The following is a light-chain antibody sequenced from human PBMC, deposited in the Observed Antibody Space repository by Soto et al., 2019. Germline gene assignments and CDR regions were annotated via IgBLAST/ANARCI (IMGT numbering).Light chain of an antibody. Sequence: EIVLTQSPGTVSLSPGERGTLSCRASQSVSSSQLAWYQQKPGQAPRLLIYGSSSRATGIPDRFSGSGSGTHFTLTISRLEPEDFGVYYCQHYGLSVPWTFGQGTKVEIK. J-gene: IGKJ1*01. CDR2: GSS. CDR1: QSVSSSQ. V-gene: IGKV3-20*01. CDR3: QHYGLSVPWT.